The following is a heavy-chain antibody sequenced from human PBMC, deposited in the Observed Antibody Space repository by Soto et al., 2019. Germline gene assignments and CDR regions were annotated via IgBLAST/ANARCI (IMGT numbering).Heavy chain of an antibody. D-gene: IGHD5-12*01. J-gene: IGHJ4*02. Sequence: HPGGSLRLSRAASVFTFSSYGVHWVRQAPGKGLEWVAVIWYDGSNKYYADSVKGRFTISRNNAKNSVDLQMNGLRAEDTAVYYCARDRWVQYGGYDWQFDYWGQGTLVNVSS. V-gene: IGHV3-33*01. CDR1: VFTFSSYG. CDR2: IWYDGSNK. CDR3: ARDRWVQYGGYDWQFDY.